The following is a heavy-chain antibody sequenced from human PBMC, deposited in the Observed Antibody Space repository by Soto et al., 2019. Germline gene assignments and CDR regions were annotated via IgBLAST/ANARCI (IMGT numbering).Heavy chain of an antibody. D-gene: IGHD4-4*01. CDR2: INPSGGST. CDR3: ARESEANSPFDY. V-gene: IGHV1-46*01. J-gene: IGHJ4*02. Sequence: GASVKVFCKAPGYTLTSYYMHWVRQAPGQGLEWMGIINPSGGSTNYAQKFQGRVTMTRDTSTSTVYMELSSLRSEDTAVYYCARESEANSPFDYWGQGTMVTVSS. CDR1: GYTLTSYY.